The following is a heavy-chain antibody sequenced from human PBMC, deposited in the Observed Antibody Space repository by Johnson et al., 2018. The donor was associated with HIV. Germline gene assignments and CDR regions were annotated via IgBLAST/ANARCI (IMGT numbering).Heavy chain of an antibody. V-gene: IGHV3-30-3*01. CDR1: GFTFSSYA. CDR2: ISYDGSNK. Sequence: QVQLVESGGGVVQPGRSLRLSCAASGFTFSSYAMHWVRQAPGKGLEWVAVISYDGSNKYYADSVKGRFTISRDSSKNTLYMQMNSLRVEDTAVYYCSRGSRYTYDNDDVYLLQAFDIWGQGTMVTVSS. J-gene: IGHJ3*02. D-gene: IGHD3-16*01. CDR3: SRGSRYTYDNDDVYLLQAFDI.